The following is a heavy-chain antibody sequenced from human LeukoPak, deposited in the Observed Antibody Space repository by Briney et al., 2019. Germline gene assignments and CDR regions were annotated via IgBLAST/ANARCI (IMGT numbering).Heavy chain of an antibody. Sequence: ASVKVSCKASGFTFTSSAVQWVRQARGQRLEWIGWIVVGSGNTNYAQKFQERVTITRDMSTSTAYMELSSLRSKDTAVYYCAACYRGGGDCYYSNVFDYWGQGTLVTVSS. V-gene: IGHV1-58*01. CDR3: AACYRGGGDCYYSNVFDY. D-gene: IGHD2-21*02. CDR1: GFTFTSSA. CDR2: IVVGSGNT. J-gene: IGHJ4*02.